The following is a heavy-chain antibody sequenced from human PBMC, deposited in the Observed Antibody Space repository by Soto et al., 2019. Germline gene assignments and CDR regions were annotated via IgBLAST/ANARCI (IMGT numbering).Heavy chain of an antibody. CDR3: AKDTLLWFGELLVNYGMDV. J-gene: IGHJ6*02. CDR1: GFTFSSYG. Sequence: QVQLVESGGGVVQPGRSLRLSCAASGFTFSSYGMHWVRQAPGKGLEWVAVISYDGSNKYYADSVKGRFTISRDNSKNTLYLQMNSLRAEDTAVYYCAKDTLLWFGELLVNYGMDVLGQGTTVTVSS. V-gene: IGHV3-30*18. CDR2: ISYDGSNK. D-gene: IGHD3-10*01.